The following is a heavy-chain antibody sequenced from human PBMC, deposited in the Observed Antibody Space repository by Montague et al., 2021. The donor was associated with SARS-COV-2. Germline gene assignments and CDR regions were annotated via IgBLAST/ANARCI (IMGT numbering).Heavy chain of an antibody. Sequence: SLRLSCAASGFSFSNYAMSWVRQAPGKGLEWVSPISGSGDITHYXDSVKGRFTISRDNSKNTLYLQMNSLRAEGTAVYYCAKEAVYSSSWEYFDYWGQGTLVTVSS. J-gene: IGHJ4*02. CDR2: ISGSGDIT. D-gene: IGHD6-13*01. V-gene: IGHV3-23*01. CDR1: GFSFSNYA. CDR3: AKEAVYSSSWEYFDY.